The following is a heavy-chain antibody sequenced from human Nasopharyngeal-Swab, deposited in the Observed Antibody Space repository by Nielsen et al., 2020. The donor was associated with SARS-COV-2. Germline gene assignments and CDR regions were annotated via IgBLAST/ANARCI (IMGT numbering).Heavy chain of an antibody. CDR2: ISGSGGST. CDR3: ARFGSRGMDV. CDR1: GFTFSSYA. D-gene: IGHD3-10*01. J-gene: IGHJ6*02. V-gene: IGHV3-23*01. Sequence: GGSLRLSCVASGFTFSSYAMSWVRQAPGKGLEWVSAISGSGGSTYYADSVKGRFTISRDNAKNSLYLQMNSLRDEDTAVYYCARFGSRGMDVWGQGTTVTVSS.